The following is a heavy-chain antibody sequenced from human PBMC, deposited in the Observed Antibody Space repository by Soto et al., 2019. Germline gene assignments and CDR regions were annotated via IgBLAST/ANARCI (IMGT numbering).Heavy chain of an antibody. Sequence: GGSLRLSCAASGFTFSSYGMHWDRQAPGKGLEWVAVISYDGSNKYYADSVKGRFTISRDNSKNTLYLQMNSLRAEDTAVYYCAKDGGPGAYISLWFGELFLSYWGQGTLVTVSS. CDR3: AKDGGPGAYISLWFGELFLSY. CDR2: ISYDGSNK. J-gene: IGHJ4*02. D-gene: IGHD3-10*01. CDR1: GFTFSSYG. V-gene: IGHV3-30*18.